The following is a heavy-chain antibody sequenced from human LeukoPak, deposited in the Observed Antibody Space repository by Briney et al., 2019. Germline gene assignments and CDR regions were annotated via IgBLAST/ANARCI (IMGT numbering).Heavy chain of an antibody. CDR1: GYTFTSYD. CDR3: ARVRPPNIVDSVMDYKFYHDMDV. D-gene: IGHD5-18*01. CDR2: ISVYNGNT. Sequence: ASVKVSCKASGYTFTSYDISWVRQAPGQGLEWMGWISVYNGNTNYAQKLQGRVSMTTDTSTSTASLELRRLRFDDTAVYYCARVRPPNIVDSVMDYKFYHDMDVWGQGTTVTVSS. V-gene: IGHV1-18*01. J-gene: IGHJ6*02.